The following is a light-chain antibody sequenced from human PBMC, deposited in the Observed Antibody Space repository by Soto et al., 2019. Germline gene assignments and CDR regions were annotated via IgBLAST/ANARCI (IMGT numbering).Light chain of an antibody. V-gene: IGLV2-14*01. J-gene: IGLJ3*02. CDR1: SSDVGGYNY. Sequence: QSVLTQPASVSGSPGQSITISCTGTSSDVGGYNYVSWYQQHPGKAPKLMIYEVSNRPSGVSNRFSGSKSGNTASLTISELQAEDEADYYCTSSTTSRTWVFGGGTKLTVL. CDR2: EVS. CDR3: TSSTTSRTWV.